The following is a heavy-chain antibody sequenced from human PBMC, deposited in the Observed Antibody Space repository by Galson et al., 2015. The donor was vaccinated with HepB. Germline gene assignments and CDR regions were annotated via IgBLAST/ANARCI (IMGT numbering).Heavy chain of an antibody. J-gene: IGHJ4*02. CDR2: ISGSSSYI. Sequence: SLRLSCAASGFTFSSYGMNWVRQAPGKGLEWVSSISGSSSYIYYADSVKGRFTISRDNAKNSLYLQMNSLRAEDTAVYYCAKDHPDTTVGYQFYFHYWGQGTLVTVSS. CDR3: AKDHPDTTVGYQFYFHY. D-gene: IGHD1-26*01. CDR1: GFTFSSYG. V-gene: IGHV3-21*01.